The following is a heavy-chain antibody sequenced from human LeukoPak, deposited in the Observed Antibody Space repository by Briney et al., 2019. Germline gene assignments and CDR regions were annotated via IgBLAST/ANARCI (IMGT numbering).Heavy chain of an antibody. CDR2: ISWDGGST. Sequence: PGGSLRLSCAASGFTFDDYTMHWVCQAPGKGLEWVSLISWDGGSTYYADSVKGRFTISRDNSKNSLYLQMNSLRTEDTALYYCLGSYGYADAFDIWGQGTMVTVSS. CDR3: LGSYGYADAFDI. D-gene: IGHD5-18*01. V-gene: IGHV3-43*01. CDR1: GFTFDDYT. J-gene: IGHJ3*02.